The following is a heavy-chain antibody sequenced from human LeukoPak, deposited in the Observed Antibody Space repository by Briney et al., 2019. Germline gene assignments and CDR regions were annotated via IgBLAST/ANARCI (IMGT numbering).Heavy chain of an antibody. D-gene: IGHD6-19*01. Sequence: PSETLSLTCAVYGGSFSGYYWSWIRQPPGKGLEWIGEINHSGSTNYNPSLKSRVTISVDTSKNQFSLKLSSVTAADTAVYYCAGESYSSGLYRAKTGVFWDYWGQGTLVTVSS. V-gene: IGHV4-34*01. CDR3: AGESYSSGLYRAKTGVFWDY. J-gene: IGHJ4*02. CDR2: INHSGST. CDR1: GGSFSGYY.